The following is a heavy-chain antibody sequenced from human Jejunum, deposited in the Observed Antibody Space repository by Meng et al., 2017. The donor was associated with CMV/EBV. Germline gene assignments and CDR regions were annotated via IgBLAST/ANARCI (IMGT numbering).Heavy chain of an antibody. V-gene: IGHV3-21*01. Sequence: EVQLVDCGGWRVKPGGVRRLSCIGSGFTFSSYNMNWVRQAPGKGLEWVSSISSSSRYINYADSVKGRFTISRDNAKNSLYLQMNSLRVEDTAIYYCARDIDHWGQGTLVTVSS. CDR2: ISSSSRYI. J-gene: IGHJ5*02. CDR3: ARDIDH. CDR1: GFTFSSYN.